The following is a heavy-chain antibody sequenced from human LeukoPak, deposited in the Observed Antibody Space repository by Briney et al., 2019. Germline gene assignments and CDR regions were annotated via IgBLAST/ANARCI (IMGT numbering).Heavy chain of an antibody. J-gene: IGHJ4*02. CDR3: ASESASGYEGGDY. Sequence: ASVTVSCKASGGTFSSYAISWVRQAPGQGLEWMGRITPILGIANYAQKLQGRVTITADKSTSTAYMELSSLRSEDTAVYYCASESASGYEGGDYWGQGTLVTVSS. CDR1: GGTFSSYA. D-gene: IGHD5-12*01. V-gene: IGHV1-69*04. CDR2: ITPILGIA.